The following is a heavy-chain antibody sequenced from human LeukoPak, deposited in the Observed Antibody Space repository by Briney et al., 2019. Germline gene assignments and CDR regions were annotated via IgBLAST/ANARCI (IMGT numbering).Heavy chain of an antibody. Sequence: ASVKVSCQASGYTFTDYYMHWLRQAPGQELEWMGWINPHSGGKNYAQRFQGRVTMTRDTSLSTAYMERSRLRADDTAVNHCARGSWNFLDYWGQGTLVTVSS. CDR3: ARGSWNFLDY. J-gene: IGHJ4*02. CDR1: GYTFTDYY. CDR2: INPHSGGK. D-gene: IGHD1-7*01. V-gene: IGHV1-2*02.